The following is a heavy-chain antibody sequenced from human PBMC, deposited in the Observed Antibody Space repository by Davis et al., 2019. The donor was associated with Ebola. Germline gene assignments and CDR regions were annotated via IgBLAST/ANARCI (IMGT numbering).Heavy chain of an antibody. CDR1: GYSFTSYW. J-gene: IGHJ4*02. CDR3: ARHTSISGWYFDY. Sequence: PGGSLRLSCKSSGYSFTSYWIAWVRQMPGKGLECMGIIYPGDSETRYSPSFQGQVTISADKSITIAYLQWSSLKASDTAMYYCARHTSISGWYFDYWGQGTLVTVSS. CDR2: IYPGDSET. D-gene: IGHD6-19*01. V-gene: IGHV5-51*01.